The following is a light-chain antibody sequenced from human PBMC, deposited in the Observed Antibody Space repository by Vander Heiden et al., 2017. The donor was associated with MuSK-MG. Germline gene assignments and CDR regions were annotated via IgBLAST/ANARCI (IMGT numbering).Light chain of an antibody. V-gene: IGKV3-20*01. CDR1: QSVSSTV. CDR3: QQYGTSPIT. Sequence: EIVLTQSPGTLSLSPGERATLSCRASQSVSSTVLAWYQQKPGQAPRLLIFGASSRATGIPDRFSGSGSGTDFTLTISSLEAEDFAVYYCQQYGTSPITFGQGTRLEIK. J-gene: IGKJ5*01. CDR2: GAS.